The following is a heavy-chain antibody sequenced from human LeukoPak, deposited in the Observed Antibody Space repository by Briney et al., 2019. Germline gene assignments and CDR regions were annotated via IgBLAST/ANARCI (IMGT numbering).Heavy chain of an antibody. V-gene: IGHV3-23*01. CDR2: ISGSGGST. CDR3: ATKRGIAAAAPWAFDI. CDR1: GFTFSSYA. Sequence: PGGSLRLSCAASGFTFSSYAMSWVRQAPGKGLEWVSAISGSGGSTYYADSVKGRFTISRDNSKNTLYLQMNSLRAEDTAVYYCATKRGIAAAAPWAFDIWGQGTMVTVSS. J-gene: IGHJ3*02. D-gene: IGHD6-13*01.